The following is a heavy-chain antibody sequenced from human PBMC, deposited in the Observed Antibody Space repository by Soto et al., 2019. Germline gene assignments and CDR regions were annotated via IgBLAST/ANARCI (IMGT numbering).Heavy chain of an antibody. V-gene: IGHV3-7*03. CDR2: IKQDGSEK. CDR1: GFTFSSYF. CDR3: ARYFRGSNLYYLDY. D-gene: IGHD4-4*01. Sequence: GGSLRLSCAASGFTFSSYFMSWVRQAPGKGLEWVANIKQDGSEKYYVDSVKGRFTISRDNAKNSQYLQMNSLRAEDTAVYYCARYFRGSNLYYLDYWGQGALVTVSS. J-gene: IGHJ4*02.